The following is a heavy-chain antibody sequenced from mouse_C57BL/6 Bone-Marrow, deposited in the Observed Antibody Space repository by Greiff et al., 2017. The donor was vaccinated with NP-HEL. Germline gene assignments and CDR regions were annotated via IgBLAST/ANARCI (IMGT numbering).Heavy chain of an antibody. Sequence: VKLMESGAELVRPGTSVKVSCKASGYAFTNYLIEWVKQRPGQGLEWIGVINPGSGGTNYNEKFKGKATLTADKSSSTAYMQLSSLTSEDSAVYFCARSYYYGSSLGYWGQGTSVTVSS. D-gene: IGHD1-1*01. V-gene: IGHV1-54*01. CDR1: GYAFTNYL. J-gene: IGHJ4*01. CDR2: INPGSGGT. CDR3: ARSYYYGSSLGY.